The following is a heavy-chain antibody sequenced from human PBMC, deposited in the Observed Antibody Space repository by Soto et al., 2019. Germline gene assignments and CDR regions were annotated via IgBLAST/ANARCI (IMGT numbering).Heavy chain of an antibody. CDR1: GFTFSDHC. D-gene: IGHD6-25*01. CDR2: INSDGSST. J-gene: IGHJ3*02. V-gene: IGHV3-74*01. CDR3: AKSRLQGLWRDAFDI. Sequence: GGSLRLSCAASGFTFSDHCMRRIRQAPGKGLVWVSRINSDGSSTSYADSVKGRFTISRDNAKNTLYLQMNSLRAEDTAVYYCAKSRLQGLWRDAFDIWGQGTMVTGSS.